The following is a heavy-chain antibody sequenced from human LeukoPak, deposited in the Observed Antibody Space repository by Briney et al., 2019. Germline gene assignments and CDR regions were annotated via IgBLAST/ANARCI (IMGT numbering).Heavy chain of an antibody. J-gene: IGHJ3*02. V-gene: IGHV3-74*01. CDR3: ARDESSGDYVNAFDI. Sequence: GGSLRLSCVASGFTFSSYWMHWVRQDPRKGLVWVSRINGDGRNINYADSVKGRFTISRDNAKNSLYLQMNSLRAEDTAVYYCARDESSGDYVNAFDIWGQGTMVTVSS. CDR2: INGDGRNI. CDR1: GFTFSSYW. D-gene: IGHD4-17*01.